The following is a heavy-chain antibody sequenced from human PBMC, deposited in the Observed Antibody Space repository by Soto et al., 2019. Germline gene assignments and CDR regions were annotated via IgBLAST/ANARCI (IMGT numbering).Heavy chain of an antibody. CDR2: INHSGST. CDR3: ARDTYYHILTGYYCYYGMDV. CDR1: GGSCSGYY. D-gene: IGHD3-9*01. J-gene: IGHJ6*02. V-gene: IGHV4-34*01. Sequence: PSGTLYITSAVYGGSCSGYYWSWTRQPPGKGLEWIGEINHSGSTNYNPSLKSRVTISVDRSKNQFSLKLSSVTAADTAVYYCARDTYYHILTGYYCYYGMDVWGQGNTV.